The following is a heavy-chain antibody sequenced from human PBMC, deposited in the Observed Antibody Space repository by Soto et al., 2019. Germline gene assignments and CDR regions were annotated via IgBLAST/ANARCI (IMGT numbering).Heavy chain of an antibody. CDR2: FDPEDGET. D-gene: IGHD3-10*01. J-gene: IGHJ6*02. CDR3: ARERDSGSYSRTGYLYYGLDV. V-gene: IGHV1-24*01. Sequence: SVKVSCKVSGYTLTELSMHWVRQAPVKGLEWVGGFDPEDGETIYAQKFQGRVTMTEDTSTDTAYMDLSSLRSEDTAVYYCARERDSGSYSRTGYLYYGLDVWGQGTKVTVSS. CDR1: GYTLTELS.